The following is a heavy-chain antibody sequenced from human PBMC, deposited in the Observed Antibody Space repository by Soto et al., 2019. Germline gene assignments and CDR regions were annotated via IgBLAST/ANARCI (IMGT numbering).Heavy chain of an antibody. CDR2: FDPEDGER. Sequence: GASVKVSCKVSGYTLPKNFMHWVRQSPGEGLEWMGGFDPEDGERIYAQKFQGRINLTEDTSTATAYMELTSLRSEDTAVYYCAKDGPAYSGSYVVFDLWGQGTRVTVSS. CDR1: GYTLPKNF. J-gene: IGHJ3*01. CDR3: AKDGPAYSGSYVVFDL. D-gene: IGHD1-26*01. V-gene: IGHV1-24*01.